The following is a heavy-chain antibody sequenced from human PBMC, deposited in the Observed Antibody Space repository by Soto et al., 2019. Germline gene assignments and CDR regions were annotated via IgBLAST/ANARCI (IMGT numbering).Heavy chain of an antibody. J-gene: IGHJ6*02. D-gene: IGHD3-10*01. V-gene: IGHV4-31*03. CDR1: GGSISSGGYY. CDR3: ARELRFGEDYYGMDV. CDR2: IYYSGST. Sequence: QVQLQESGPGLVKPSQTLSLTCTVSGGSISSGGYYWSWIRQHPGKGLGWIGYIYYSGSTYYNPSLKRRVTISVDTSKNQFSLKLSSVTAADTAVYYCARELRFGEDYYGMDVWGQGTTVTVSS.